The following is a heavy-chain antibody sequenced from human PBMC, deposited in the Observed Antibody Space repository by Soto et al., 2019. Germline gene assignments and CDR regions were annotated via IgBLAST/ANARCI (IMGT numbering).Heavy chain of an antibody. V-gene: IGHV3-64*01. Sequence: EVQLVESGGGLVQPGGSLRLSCAASGFTFSSYAMHWVRQAPGKGLEYVSAISSNGGSTYYANSVKGSFTISRDNSTHTLYLQMGSLRAEAMAVYYCAREGYCSITSCYSFDSWGQGTLVTVSS. CDR3: AREGYCSITSCYSFDS. CDR1: GFTFSSYA. J-gene: IGHJ4*02. CDR2: ISSNGGST. D-gene: IGHD2-2*01.